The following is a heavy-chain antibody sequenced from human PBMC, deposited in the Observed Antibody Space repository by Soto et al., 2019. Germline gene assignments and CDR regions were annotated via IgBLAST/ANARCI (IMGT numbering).Heavy chain of an antibody. Sequence: GPTPVNPTQTLTLTCTLSGFSLSTGGVGVGWIRQPPGKALEWLVLIYWGDDKRYNPSLKTRLTITKDTSKNQVVLTMTNVDPVDTATYYCAHRRSLSRDWSFGYFDYWGQGTLVTVSS. CDR3: AHRRSLSRDWSFGYFDY. J-gene: IGHJ4*02. V-gene: IGHV2-5*02. CDR2: IYWGDDK. CDR1: GFSLSTGGVG. D-gene: IGHD6-19*01.